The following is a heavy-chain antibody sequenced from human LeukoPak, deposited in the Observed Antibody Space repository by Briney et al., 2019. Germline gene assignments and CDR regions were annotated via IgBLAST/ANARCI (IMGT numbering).Heavy chain of an antibody. Sequence: GGSLRLSCAASGFTFSSYGMSWVRQAPGKGLEWVSSISSSSSYIYYADSVKGRFTISRDNAKNSLYLQMNSLRAEDTAVYYCARAIAVAGLDWGQGTLVTVSS. CDR1: GFTFSSYG. J-gene: IGHJ4*02. D-gene: IGHD6-19*01. CDR3: ARAIAVAGLD. V-gene: IGHV3-21*01. CDR2: ISSSSSYI.